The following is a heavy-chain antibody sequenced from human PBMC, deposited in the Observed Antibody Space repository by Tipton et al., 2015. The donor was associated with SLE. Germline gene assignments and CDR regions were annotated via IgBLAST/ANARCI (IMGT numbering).Heavy chain of an antibody. CDR2: IYYSGST. CDR1: GGSISSHY. D-gene: IGHD2-2*01. Sequence: TLSLTCTVSGGSISSHYWSWIRQPPGKGLEWIGYIYYSGSTIYNPSLKSRVTISVDTSKNQFSLKLSSVTAADTAVYYCASTPAARRDYYYGMDVWGQGTTVTVSS. CDR3: ASTPAARRDYYYGMDV. J-gene: IGHJ6*02. V-gene: IGHV4-59*11.